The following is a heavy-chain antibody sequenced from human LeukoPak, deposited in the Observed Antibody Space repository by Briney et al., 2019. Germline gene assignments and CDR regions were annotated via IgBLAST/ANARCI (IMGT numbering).Heavy chain of an antibody. J-gene: IGHJ4*02. CDR1: GGSISSYS. CDR3: ARGSAWYNY. D-gene: IGHD6-19*01. CDR2: IYTSGST. V-gene: IGHV4-4*07. Sequence: SETLSLTCTVSGGSISSYSWNWIRQPAGKGVEWIGRIYTSGSTNYSPSLKSRVTMSVDTSNNQFSLKLSSVTAADTAVYYCARGSAWYNYWGRGILVTVSS.